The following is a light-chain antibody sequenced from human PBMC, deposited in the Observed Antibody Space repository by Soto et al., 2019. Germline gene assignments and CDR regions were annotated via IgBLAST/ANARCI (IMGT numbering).Light chain of an antibody. Sequence: QPASVSGSPGQSITISCTGTNSDVGGYDYVSWYQQHPGKAPKLLIYDVTKRPSGVSNRFSGSKSGNTASLTISGLLTEDEADYYCSSFTGSTTWVFGGGTKLTVL. V-gene: IGLV2-14*03. J-gene: IGLJ3*02. CDR3: SSFTGSTTWV. CDR1: NSDVGGYDY. CDR2: DVT.